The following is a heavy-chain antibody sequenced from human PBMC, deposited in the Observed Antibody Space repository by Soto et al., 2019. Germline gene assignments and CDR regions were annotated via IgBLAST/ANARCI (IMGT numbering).Heavy chain of an antibody. V-gene: IGHV3-33*01. CDR2: IWYDGSNK. CDR3: ARDSRTAKNWNYFFYY. Sequence: GGSLRLSCAASGFTFSSYGMHWVRQAPGKGLEWVAVIWYDGSNKYYADSVKGQFTISRDNSKNTLYLQMNSLRAEDTAVYYCARDSRTAKNWNYFFYYWGQGTLVTVSS. J-gene: IGHJ4*02. CDR1: GFTFSSYG. D-gene: IGHD1-7*01.